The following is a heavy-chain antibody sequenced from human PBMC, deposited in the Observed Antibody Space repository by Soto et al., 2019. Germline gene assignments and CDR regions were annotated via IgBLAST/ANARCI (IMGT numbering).Heavy chain of an antibody. V-gene: IGHV3-30*18. J-gene: IGHJ3*02. CDR3: AKDLGHGGRGAFDI. CDR2: ISYDGSNK. Sequence: QVQLVESGGGVVQPRRSLRLSCAASGFTFSSYGMHWVRQAPGKGLEWVALISYDGSNKYYADSVKGRFTISRDNSKNTLYLQMNSLRTKDTAVYYCAKDLGHGGRGAFDIWGQGTMVTVSS. CDR1: GFTFSSYG. D-gene: IGHD7-27*01.